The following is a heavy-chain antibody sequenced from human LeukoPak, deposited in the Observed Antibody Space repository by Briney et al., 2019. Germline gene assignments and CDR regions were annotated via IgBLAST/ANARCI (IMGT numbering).Heavy chain of an antibody. CDR1: GGSHIGYY. V-gene: IGHV4-34*01. J-gene: IGHJ4*02. CDR2: INHSGST. D-gene: IGHD3-3*01. CDR3: ASGDYDCWCCYYNGDDY. Sequence: SEALPLNCFVYGGSHIGYYWSWIREPPGKGLDGIGQINHSGSTNYNLSLKSRVTISVDTSKNQFSLKLSSVTAADTAEYYCASGDYDCWCCYYNGDDYCGQGTLVTVSS.